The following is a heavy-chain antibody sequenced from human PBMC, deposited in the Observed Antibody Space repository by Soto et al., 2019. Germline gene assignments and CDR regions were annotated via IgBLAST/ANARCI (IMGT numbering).Heavy chain of an antibody. V-gene: IGHV3-30*18. CDR3: AKSPNFYCSSPNCYKYYFDH. CDR1: GFTFNTYG. CDR2: ISYDGSEK. J-gene: IGHJ4*02. Sequence: GSLRLPCAASGFTFNTYGMHWVRQAPGKGLEWVAVISYDGSEKYYVDSVKGRFTISKDNSKNTLYLQMNSLRPEDTAVYYCAKSPNFYCSSPNCYKYYFDHWGQGTRVTVSS. D-gene: IGHD2-2*02.